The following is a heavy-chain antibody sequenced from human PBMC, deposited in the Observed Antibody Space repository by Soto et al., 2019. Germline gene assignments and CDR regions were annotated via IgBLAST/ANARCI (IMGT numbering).Heavy chain of an antibody. CDR2: IYWDGDK. J-gene: IGHJ4*02. V-gene: IGHV2-5*02. CDR1: GFSITTNGAG. D-gene: IGHD6-6*01. Sequence: QITLKESGPTLVKPTQTLTLTCTFSGFSITTNGAGVGWIRQPPGKALEWLALIYWDGDKRYSPSLSSRLTITGDTSKNQVVLTMTNMDPMDSATYFDAHRGESVAPRPIEFFDYWGQGTLVTVSS. CDR3: AHRGESVAPRPIEFFDY.